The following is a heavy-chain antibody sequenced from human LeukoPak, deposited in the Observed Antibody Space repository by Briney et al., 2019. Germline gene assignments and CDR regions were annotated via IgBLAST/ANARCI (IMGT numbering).Heavy chain of an antibody. CDR1: GYSISSGYY. V-gene: IGHV4-38-2*02. Sequence: SETLSLTCTVSGYSISSGYYWGWIRRPPGKGLEWIGSIYHSGSTYYNPSLKSRVTISVDTSKNQFSLKLSSVTAADTAVYYCAILRSGSYYYYYMDVWGKGTTVTVSS. CDR2: IYHSGST. J-gene: IGHJ6*03. D-gene: IGHD3-3*01. CDR3: AILRSGSYYYYYMDV.